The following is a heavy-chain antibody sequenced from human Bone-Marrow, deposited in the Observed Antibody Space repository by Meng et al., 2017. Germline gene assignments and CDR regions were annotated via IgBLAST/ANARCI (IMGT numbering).Heavy chain of an antibody. CDR2: IIPRNWDA. CDR1: GYTFSDAF. V-gene: IGHV1-2*01. J-gene: IGHJ4*02. CDR3: ARDGGNYAFDY. Sequence: VRSWPVGVNPRASVDPSSKAPGYTFSDAFIHWVRPAPAQGLAWSGGIIPRNWDAGSANQSQRRVPRTWYTPTSTAYMEMSTLRSDDTAIYFCARDGGNYAFDYWGQGTLVTVSS. D-gene: IGHD1-7*01.